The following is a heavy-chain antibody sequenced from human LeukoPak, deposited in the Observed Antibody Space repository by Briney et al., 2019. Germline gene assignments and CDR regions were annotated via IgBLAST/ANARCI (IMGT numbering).Heavy chain of an antibody. V-gene: IGHV1-18*04. J-gene: IGHJ5*02. CDR2: ISAYNGNT. CDR3: ARVLTTVDYNWFGP. Sequence: GASVKVSCKASGYTFTSYGIGWVRQAPGQGLEWMGWISAYNGNTNYAQKLQGRVTMTTDTSTSTAYMELRSLRSDDTAVYYCARVLTTVDYNWFGPWGQGTLVTVSS. D-gene: IGHD4-23*01. CDR1: GYTFTSYG.